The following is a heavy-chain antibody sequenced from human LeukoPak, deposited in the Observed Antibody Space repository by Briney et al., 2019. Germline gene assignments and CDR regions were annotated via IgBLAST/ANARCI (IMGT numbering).Heavy chain of an antibody. CDR3: ARGIAARLGRAFDI. CDR2: MNPNSGNT. CDR1: GYTFTSYD. D-gene: IGHD6-6*01. Sequence: GASVKVSCKASGYTFTSYDINWVRQATGQGLEWMGWMNPNSGNTGYAQKFQGRVTITRNTSISTAYMELGSLRSEDTAVYYCARGIAARLGRAFDIWGQGTMVTVSS. J-gene: IGHJ3*02. V-gene: IGHV1-8*03.